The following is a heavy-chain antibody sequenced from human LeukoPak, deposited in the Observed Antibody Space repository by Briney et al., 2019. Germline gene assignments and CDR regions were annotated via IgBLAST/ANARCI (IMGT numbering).Heavy chain of an antibody. V-gene: IGHV1-69*01. J-gene: IGHJ5*02. CDR2: IIPIFGTA. Sequence: SVKVSCKASGGTFSSYAISWVRQAPGQGLEWMGGIIPIFGTANYAQKFQGRVTITADESTSTAYMELSSLRSEDTAVYYCAKDSEGSGSYSTPGFDPWGPGTLVTVSS. CDR1: GGTFSSYA. CDR3: AKDSEGSGSYSTPGFDP. D-gene: IGHD3-10*01.